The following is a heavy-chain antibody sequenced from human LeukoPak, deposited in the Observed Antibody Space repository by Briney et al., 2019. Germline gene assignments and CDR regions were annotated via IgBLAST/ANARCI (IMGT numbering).Heavy chain of an antibody. J-gene: IGHJ4*02. D-gene: IGHD3-16*01. CDR1: GFTFSSYG. Sequence: GGSLRLSCAASGFTFSSYGMHWVRQAPGKGLEWAAVISYDGSYKDYADSVRGRFTISRDNSKNTVYLQMNSLRAEDTAVYYCARDRIQGGYFDYWGQGTLVTVSS. CDR2: ISYDGSYK. CDR3: ARDRIQGGYFDY. V-gene: IGHV3-30*03.